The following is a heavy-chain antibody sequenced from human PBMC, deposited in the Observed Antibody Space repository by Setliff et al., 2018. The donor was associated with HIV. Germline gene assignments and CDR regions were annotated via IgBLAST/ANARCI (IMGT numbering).Heavy chain of an antibody. V-gene: IGHV4-39*01. CDR1: GGSISSSTYY. CDR2: VFYSGST. D-gene: IGHD2-21*02. Sequence: SETLSLTCTVSGGSISSSTYYWGWIRQPPGKGLESIGSVFYSGSTYYNPSLQSRVTISVDMSKNQFSLNLNSVTAADTAVYYCARGQGCGGGCHYAFEMWGQGTMVTVSS. CDR3: ARGQGCGGGCHYAFEM. J-gene: IGHJ3*02.